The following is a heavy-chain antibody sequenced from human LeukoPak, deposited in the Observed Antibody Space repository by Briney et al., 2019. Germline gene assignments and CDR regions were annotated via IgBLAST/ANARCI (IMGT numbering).Heavy chain of an antibody. CDR1: GGSFSSYY. Sequence: SEALSLTCAVYGGSFSSYYWSWIRQPPGKGLEWIGYIYYSGSTNYNPSLKSRVTISVDTSKNQFSLKLSSVPAADTAVYYCARVSVTRSLSIDYWGQGTLVTVSS. D-gene: IGHD2-2*01. CDR2: IYYSGST. CDR3: ARVSVTRSLSIDY. J-gene: IGHJ4*02. V-gene: IGHV4-59*01.